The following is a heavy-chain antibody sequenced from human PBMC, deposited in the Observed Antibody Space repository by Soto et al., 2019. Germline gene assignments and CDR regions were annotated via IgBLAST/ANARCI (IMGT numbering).Heavy chain of an antibody. CDR2: IYYSGST. V-gene: IGHV4-30-4*01. CDR3: ARGLDYYDSSGYTSVLYYFDY. CDR1: GGSISSGDYY. Sequence: SETLSLTCTVSGGSISSGDYYWSWIRQPPGKGLEWIGYIYYSGSTYYNPSLKSRVTISVDTSKNQFSLKLSSVTAADTAVYYCARGLDYYDSSGYTSVLYYFDYWGQGTLVTVSS. D-gene: IGHD3-22*01. J-gene: IGHJ4*02.